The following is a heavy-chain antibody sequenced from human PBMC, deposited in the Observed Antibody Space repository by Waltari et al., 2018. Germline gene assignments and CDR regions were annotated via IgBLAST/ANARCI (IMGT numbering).Heavy chain of an antibody. J-gene: IGHJ4*02. CDR2: IYSGGTT. D-gene: IGHD2-21*02. CDR3: ARNQVETALGY. CDR1: GVTVSNNY. Sequence: EVQLVESGGGLIQPGGSLRLSCVASGVTVSNNYLPWPRQAPGKGLELVSLIYSGGTTYYADSVRGRFTISRDGSKNTVYLQMNSLRAEDTAVYFCARNQVETALGYWGQGTLVTVSS. V-gene: IGHV3-53*01.